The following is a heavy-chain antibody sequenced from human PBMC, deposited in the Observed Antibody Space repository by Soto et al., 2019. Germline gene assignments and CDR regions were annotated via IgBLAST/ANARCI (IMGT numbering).Heavy chain of an antibody. CDR1: GYIFVNYG. CDR3: XXXXXXXXXXXXXX. V-gene: IGHV1-18*01. J-gene: IGHJ6*02. CDR2: ISPYSGNT. Sequence: QVQLVQSGDEVRKPGSSVKVSCKASGYIFVNYGIAWVRQAPGQGLEWMGWISPYSGNTHYASKVQGRLTMTTDTSTSTAYMDLGSXXSXXXXXXXXXXXXXXXXXXXXXXXGQGTTVTVSS.